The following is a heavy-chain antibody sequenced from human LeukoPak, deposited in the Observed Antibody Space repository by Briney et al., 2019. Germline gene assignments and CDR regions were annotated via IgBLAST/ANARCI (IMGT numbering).Heavy chain of an antibody. V-gene: IGHV4-34*01. CDR3: AGLDTAMGKSDY. D-gene: IGHD5-18*01. Sequence: PSETLSLTCAAYGGSFSGYYWSWIRQPPGKGLEWIGEINHSGSTNYNPSLKSRVTISVDTSKNQFSLKLSSVTAADTAVYYCAGLDTAMGKSDYWGQGTLVTVSS. J-gene: IGHJ4*02. CDR2: INHSGST. CDR1: GGSFSGYY.